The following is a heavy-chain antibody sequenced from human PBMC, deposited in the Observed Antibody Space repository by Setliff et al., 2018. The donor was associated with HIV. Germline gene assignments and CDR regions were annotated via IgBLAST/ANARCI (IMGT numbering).Heavy chain of an antibody. CDR3: AKVLLFGVDVFDI. J-gene: IGHJ3*02. CDR2: VGAVGSPK. CDR1: GFSFSTYA. D-gene: IGHD3-10*02. V-gene: IGHV3-23*01. Sequence: PGGSLRLSCAASGFSFSTYAMAWVRQAPGKGLEWVSTVGAVGSPKFYAESVKGRFTISKDNSKNTLYLQMTSLRDEDTAAYYCAKVLLFGVDVFDIWGQGTMVTVSS.